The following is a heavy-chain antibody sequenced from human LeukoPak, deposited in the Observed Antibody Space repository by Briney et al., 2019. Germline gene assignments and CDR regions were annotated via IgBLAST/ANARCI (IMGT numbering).Heavy chain of an antibody. D-gene: IGHD2-15*01. CDR1: GYSFTSYW. Sequence: GESLKISCKGSGYSFTSYWIGWVRQMGGKGLEWMGIIYPGDSDTSYRRSFQGQVTLSADKSISTAHLQWSSLKASDTAMYYCASPGCSGGSCYSLYAFDIWGQGTMVTVSS. J-gene: IGHJ3*02. V-gene: IGHV5-51*01. CDR3: ASPGCSGGSCYSLYAFDI. CDR2: IYPGDSDT.